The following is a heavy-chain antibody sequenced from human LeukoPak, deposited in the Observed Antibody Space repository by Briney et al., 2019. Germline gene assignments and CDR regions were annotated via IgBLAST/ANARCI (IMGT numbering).Heavy chain of an antibody. CDR3: ARDLGSSWLDDAFDI. CDR2: ISSSSSYI. J-gene: IGHJ3*02. D-gene: IGHD6-13*01. V-gene: IGHV3-21*01. Sequence: PGGSLRLSCAASGFTFSSYRMTWVRQAPGKGLEWVSSISSSSSYIYYADSVKGRFTISRDNAKNSLYLQMNSLRAEDTAVYYCARDLGSSWLDDAFDIWGQGTMVTVSS. CDR1: GFTFSSYR.